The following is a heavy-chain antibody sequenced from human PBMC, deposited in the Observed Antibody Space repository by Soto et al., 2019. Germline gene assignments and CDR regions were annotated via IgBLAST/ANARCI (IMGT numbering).Heavy chain of an antibody. Sequence: SETLSLTCAVSGGSIISASYSWNWIRQSPGRGLEWIGHIYSSGSTYYNPSLKSRVSISVDTSNNQFSLKLTSVTAADTAVYFCAREDAARIERWFDAWGQGILVT. CDR1: GGSIISASYS. D-gene: IGHD6-6*01. CDR2: IYSSGST. V-gene: IGHV4-31*11. J-gene: IGHJ5*02. CDR3: AREDAARIERWFDA.